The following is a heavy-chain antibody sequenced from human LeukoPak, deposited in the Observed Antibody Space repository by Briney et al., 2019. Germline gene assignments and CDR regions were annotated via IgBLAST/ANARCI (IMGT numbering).Heavy chain of an antibody. CDR1: GRPISSYY. CDR2: IYYSGST. J-gene: IGHJ2*01. D-gene: IGHD6-13*01. Sequence: PSDTLSLPCTLSGRPISSYYWRGLRHPPGEALEWICYIYYSGSTNYSPSLKSRLTISVDTSKNQFSLKLSSVTAADTAVYYCARTYGSSGLGYFDVWGRGTLVTVSS. CDR3: ARTYGSSGLGYFDV. V-gene: IGHV4-59*07.